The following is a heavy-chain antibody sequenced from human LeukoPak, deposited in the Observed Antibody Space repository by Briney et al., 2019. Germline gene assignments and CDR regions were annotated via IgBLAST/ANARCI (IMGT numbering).Heavy chain of an antibody. CDR3: AKVLLTAMVRYFDY. CDR1: GFTLSSYA. V-gene: IGHV3-23*01. D-gene: IGHD5-18*01. CDR2: ISGSGGST. Sequence: GGSLRLSCAASGFTLSSYAMSWVRQAPGKGLEWVSAISGSGGSTYYADSVKGRSTISRDNSKNTLYLQMNSLRAEDTAVYYCAKVLLTAMVRYFDYWGRGTLLTVSS. J-gene: IGHJ4*02.